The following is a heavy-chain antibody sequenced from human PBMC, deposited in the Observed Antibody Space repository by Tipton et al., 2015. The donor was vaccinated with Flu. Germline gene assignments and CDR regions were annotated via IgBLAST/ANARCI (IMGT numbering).Heavy chain of an antibody. Sequence: QLVQSGAEVKKPGASVKVSCKASGYTFTGYYMHWVRQAPGQGLEWMGWINPNSGGTHYAQKFQGRVTMTRDTSISTAYMELSRLRSDDTAVYYCARDGCPAYYDSSGYLGWFDPWGQGTLVTVSS. CDR3: ARDGCPAYYDSSGYLGWFDP. CDR2: INPNSGGT. J-gene: IGHJ5*02. V-gene: IGHV1-2*02. D-gene: IGHD3-22*01. CDR1: GYTFTGYY.